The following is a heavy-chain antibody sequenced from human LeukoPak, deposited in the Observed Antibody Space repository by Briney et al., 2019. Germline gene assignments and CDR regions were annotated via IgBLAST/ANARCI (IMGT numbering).Heavy chain of an antibody. V-gene: IGHV2-5*01. CDR1: GFSLSSSGGG. CDR2: NYWNGDK. CDR3: AHRPPYYDSSGYYLS. D-gene: IGHD3-22*01. J-gene: IGHJ5*02. Sequence: SGPTLVNPTQTLTLTCTFAGFSLSSSGGGVCWIRQPPGKALEWLALNYWNGDKCYSPALKSRLTITKATSTNQVVLTMTNMDPVHTATYYCAHRPPYYDSSGYYLSWGQGTLVTVSS.